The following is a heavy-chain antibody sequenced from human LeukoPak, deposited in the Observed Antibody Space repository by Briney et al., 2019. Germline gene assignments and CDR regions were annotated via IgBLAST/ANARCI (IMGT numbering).Heavy chain of an antibody. CDR3: AKDFGYWSYYYYYGMDV. CDR1: GFTFSSYW. V-gene: IGHV3-30*18. J-gene: IGHJ6*02. D-gene: IGHD6-25*01. Sequence: PGGSLRLSCAASGFTFSSYWMHWVRQAPGKGLEWVAVISYDGSNKYYADSVKGRFTISRDNSKNTLYLQMNSLRAEDTAVYYCAKDFGYWSYYYYYGMDVWGQGTTVTVSS. CDR2: ISYDGSNK.